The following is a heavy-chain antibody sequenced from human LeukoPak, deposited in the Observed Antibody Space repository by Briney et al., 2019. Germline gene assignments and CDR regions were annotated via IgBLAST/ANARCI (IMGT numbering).Heavy chain of an antibody. CDR1: AGSISSYY. V-gene: IGHV4-59*01. J-gene: IGHJ4*02. Sequence: PETLSLTCTVSAGSISSYYWSWIRQPPGKGLEWIGYIYYSGRHNYNPSLRRRATIPLETPKNQSFLNLKSVTAADTALYYFTKLSGSYAPDYWGQGTLVTVPS. D-gene: IGHD1-26*01. CDR3: TKLSGSYAPDY. CDR2: IYYSGRH.